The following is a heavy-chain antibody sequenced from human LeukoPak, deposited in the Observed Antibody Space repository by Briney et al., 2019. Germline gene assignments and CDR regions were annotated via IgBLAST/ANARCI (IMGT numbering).Heavy chain of an antibody. CDR2: IKQDGSNK. D-gene: IGHD5-24*01. J-gene: IGHJ4*02. CDR1: GFTFNDYC. V-gene: IGHV3-7*01. Sequence: PGGSLRLSCVGSGFTFNDYCMSWVRQAPGKGLEWVANIKQDGSNKDYVDALKGRFTISRDNAKNSLYLQMNSLRAEDTAVYYCARWLELMRNFDWWGQGNLVTVSS. CDR3: ARWLELMRNFDW.